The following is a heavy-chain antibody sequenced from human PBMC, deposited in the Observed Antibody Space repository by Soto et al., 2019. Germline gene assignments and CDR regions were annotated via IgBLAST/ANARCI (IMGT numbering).Heavy chain of an antibody. D-gene: IGHD4-17*01. CDR1: GFTVSSNY. J-gene: IGHJ4*02. V-gene: IGHV3-66*01. Sequence: GGSLRLSCAASGFTVSSNYMSWVRQAPGKGLEWVSVIYSGGSTYYADSVKGRFTISRDNSKNTLYLQMNSLRAEDTAVYYCARAGDYGDYFDYRGQGTLVTVSS. CDR3: ARAGDYGDYFDY. CDR2: IYSGGST.